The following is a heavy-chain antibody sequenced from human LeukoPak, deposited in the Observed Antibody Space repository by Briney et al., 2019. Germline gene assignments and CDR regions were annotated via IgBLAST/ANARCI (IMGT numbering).Heavy chain of an antibody. J-gene: IGHJ5*02. V-gene: IGHV4-39*07. CDR2: IYYSGST. D-gene: IGHD3-22*01. CDR1: GGSISSSSYY. CDR3: ARIGVYDSSGYGENWFDP. Sequence: PSETLSLTCTVSGGSISSSSYYWGWIRQPPGKGLEWIGSIYYSGSTNYNPSLKSRVTISVDTSKNQFSLKLSSVTAADTAVYYCARIGVYDSSGYGENWFDPWGQGTLVTVSS.